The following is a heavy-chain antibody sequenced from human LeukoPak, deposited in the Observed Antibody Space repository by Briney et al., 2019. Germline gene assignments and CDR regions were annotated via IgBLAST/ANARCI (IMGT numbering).Heavy chain of an antibody. Sequence: GGSLRLYCAASGFTFSSYEMKWVRQAPGQGLERVSYISSSGSTIYYADSVKGRFTISRDNAKNSLYLQMNSLRAEDTAVYYCARDAAPGNCSSTSCYRYYYYYYMDVWGKGTTVTVSS. D-gene: IGHD2-2*01. CDR2: ISSSGSTI. V-gene: IGHV3-48*03. J-gene: IGHJ6*03. CDR1: GFTFSSYE. CDR3: ARDAAPGNCSSTSCYRYYYYYYMDV.